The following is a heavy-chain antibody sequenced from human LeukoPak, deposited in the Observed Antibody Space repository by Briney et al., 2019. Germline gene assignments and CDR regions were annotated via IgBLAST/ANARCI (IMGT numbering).Heavy chain of an antibody. D-gene: IGHD3-22*01. CDR3: ASRGDSSGYIDY. V-gene: IGHV1-69*04. CDR2: IIPILGIA. CDR1: GGTFSSYA. Sequence: SVKDSCKASGGTFSSYAISWVRQAPGQGLEWMGRIIPILGIANYAQKFQGRVTITADKSTSTAYMELSSLRSEDTAVYYCASRGDSSGYIDYWGQGTLVTVSS. J-gene: IGHJ4*02.